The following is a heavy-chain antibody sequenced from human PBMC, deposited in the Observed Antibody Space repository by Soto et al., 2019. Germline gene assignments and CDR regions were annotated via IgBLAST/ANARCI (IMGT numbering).Heavy chain of an antibody. J-gene: IGHJ4*02. CDR2: IKSKTDGGTT. CDR3: THRVYCSSTSCEVNVDY. D-gene: IGHD2-2*01. CDR1: GFTFSNAW. Sequence: PGGSLRLSCAASGFTFSNAWMSWVRQAPGKGLEWVGRIKSKTDGGTTDYAAPVKGRFTISRDDSKNTLYLQMNSLKTEDTAVYYCTHRVYCSSTSCEVNVDYWGQGTLVTVSS. V-gene: IGHV3-15*01.